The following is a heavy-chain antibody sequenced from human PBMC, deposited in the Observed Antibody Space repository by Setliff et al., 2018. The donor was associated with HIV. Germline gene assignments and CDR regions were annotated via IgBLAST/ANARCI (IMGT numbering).Heavy chain of an antibody. J-gene: IGHJ3*01. Sequence: SVKVSCKASGGSFRNYAINWVRQAPGQGLEWMGGIIPLLGTPNYAHKFQGRVTITADKYSSTVYMELSSLRSEDTAVFYCARDRSGIAVAAPDAFDVWGQGTMVTVSS. V-gene: IGHV1-69*06. D-gene: IGHD6-19*01. CDR3: ARDRSGIAVAAPDAFDV. CDR2: IIPLLGTP. CDR1: GGSFRNYA.